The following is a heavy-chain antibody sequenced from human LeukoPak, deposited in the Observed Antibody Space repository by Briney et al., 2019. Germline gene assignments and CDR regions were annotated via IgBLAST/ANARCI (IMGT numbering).Heavy chain of an antibody. J-gene: IGHJ4*02. CDR2: ISGRGDNT. CDR1: GFSFRTYG. Sequence: GGSLRLSCAASGFSFRTYGMSWVRQAPGKRLEWVSGISGRGDNTHNADFVKGRFTISRDNSKNTLYLQMNSLRAEDTAVYYCAKIAETSGIYGQGYDYWGQGTLVTVSS. D-gene: IGHD1-26*01. V-gene: IGHV3-23*01. CDR3: AKIAETSGIYGQGYDY.